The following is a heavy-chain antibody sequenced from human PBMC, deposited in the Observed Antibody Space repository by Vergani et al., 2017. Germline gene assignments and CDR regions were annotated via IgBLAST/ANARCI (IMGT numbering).Heavy chain of an antibody. V-gene: IGHV4-59*08. CDR3: ASHYYDSSGQFDY. J-gene: IGHJ4*02. CDR2: IYYSGST. D-gene: IGHD3-22*01. CDR1: GGSISSYY. Sequence: QVQLQESGPGLVKPSETLSLTCTVSGGSISSYYWSWIRQPPGKGLEWIGYIYYSGSTNYNPSLKSRVTISVDTSKNQFSLKLSSVTAADTAVYYCASHYYDSSGQFDYWGQGTLVTVSS.